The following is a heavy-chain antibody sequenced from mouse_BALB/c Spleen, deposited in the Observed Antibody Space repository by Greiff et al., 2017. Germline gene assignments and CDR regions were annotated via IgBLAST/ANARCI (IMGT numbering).Heavy chain of an antibody. J-gene: IGHJ3*01. CDR3: ARAYYYGSSPAWFAY. Sequence: VMLVESGPGLVAPSQSLSITCTVSGFSLTGYGVNWVRQPPGKGLEWLGMIWGDGSTDYNSALKSRLSISKDNSKSQVFLKMNSLQTDDTARYYCARAYYYGSSPAWFAYWGQGTLVTVSA. D-gene: IGHD1-1*01. CDR1: GFSLTGYG. CDR2: IWGDGST. V-gene: IGHV2-6-7*01.